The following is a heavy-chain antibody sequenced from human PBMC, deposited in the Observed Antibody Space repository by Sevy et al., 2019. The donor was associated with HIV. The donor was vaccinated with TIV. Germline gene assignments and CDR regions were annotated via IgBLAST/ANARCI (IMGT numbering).Heavy chain of an antibody. J-gene: IGHJ6*02. Sequence: GQSLKISCKGSGYSFTSYWIGWVRQMPGKGLQLMGIIYPGHSDTRYSPSFQGQVTTSADKSISTAYLQWSSLKASDTAMYYCSRFVSVWSTGGMDVWGQGTTVTVSS. D-gene: IGHD2-2*01. CDR2: IYPGHSDT. V-gene: IGHV5-51*01. CDR3: SRFVSVWSTGGMDV. CDR1: GYSFTSYW.